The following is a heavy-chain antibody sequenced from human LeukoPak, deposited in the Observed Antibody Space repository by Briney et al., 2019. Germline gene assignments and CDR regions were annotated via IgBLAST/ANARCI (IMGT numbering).Heavy chain of an antibody. Sequence: PGRSLRLSYAASGFTFDDYAMHWVRQAPGKGLEWVSGISWNSGSIGYADSVKGRFTISRDNAKNSLYLQMNSLRAEDTALYYCAKASTDILTGYEDYWGQGTLVTVSS. CDR3: AKASTDILTGYEDY. CDR2: ISWNSGSI. V-gene: IGHV3-9*01. D-gene: IGHD3-9*01. CDR1: GFTFDDYA. J-gene: IGHJ4*02.